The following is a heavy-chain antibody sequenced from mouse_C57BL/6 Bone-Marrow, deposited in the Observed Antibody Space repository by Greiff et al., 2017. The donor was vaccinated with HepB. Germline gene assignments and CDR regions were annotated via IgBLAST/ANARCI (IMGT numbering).Heavy chain of an antibody. Sequence: QVQLQQSGAELARPGASVKLSCKASGYTFTSYGISWVKQRTGQGLEWIGEIYPRSGNTYYNEKFKGKATLTADKSSSTAYMELSSLTSEDSAVYFCARLVLRYLYAMDYWGQGTSVTVSS. CDR3: ARLVLRYLYAMDY. CDR2: IYPRSGNT. V-gene: IGHV1-81*01. D-gene: IGHD1-1*01. J-gene: IGHJ4*01. CDR1: GYTFTSYG.